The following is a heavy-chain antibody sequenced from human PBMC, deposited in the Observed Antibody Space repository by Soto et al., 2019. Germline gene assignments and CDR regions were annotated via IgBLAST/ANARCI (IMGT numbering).Heavy chain of an antibody. J-gene: IGHJ2*01. V-gene: IGHV3-21*01. D-gene: IGHD2-15*01. Sequence: EVQLVESGGGLVKPGGSLRLSCAASGFTFSSYSMNWVRQAPGKGPEWVSSISSSSSYIYYADSVKGRFTISRDNAKNSLYLQMNSLRAEDTAVYYCARGTVDRWYFDLWGRGTLVTVSS. CDR3: ARGTVDRWYFDL. CDR2: ISSSSSYI. CDR1: GFTFSSYS.